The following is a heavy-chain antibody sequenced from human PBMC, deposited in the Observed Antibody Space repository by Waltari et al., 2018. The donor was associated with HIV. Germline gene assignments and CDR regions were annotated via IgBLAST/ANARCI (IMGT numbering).Heavy chain of an antibody. D-gene: IGHD3-10*01. CDR2: INAGNGNT. Sequence: QVQLVQSGAEVKKPGASVKVSCKASGYTFTSYAMHWVRQAPGQRLEWMGWINAGNGNTKYSQKFQGRVTITRDTSASTAYMELSSLRSEDTAVYYCARDGEGAMVQGVIILVYWGQGTLVTVSS. CDR3: ARDGEGAMVQGVIILVY. CDR1: GYTFTSYA. J-gene: IGHJ4*02. V-gene: IGHV1-3*01.